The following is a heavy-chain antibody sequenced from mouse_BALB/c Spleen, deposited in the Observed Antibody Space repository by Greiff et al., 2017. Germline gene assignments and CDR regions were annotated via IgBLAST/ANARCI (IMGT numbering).Heavy chain of an antibody. D-gene: IGHD1-1*01. J-gene: IGHJ3*01. Sequence: QVQLKQSAAELARPGASVKMSCKASGYTFTSYTMHWVKQRPGQGLEWIGYINPSSGYTEYNQKFKDKTTLTADKSSSTAYMQLSSLTSEDSAVYYCARRDYYGSSYGFAYWGQGTLVTVSA. CDR1: GYTFTSYT. CDR2: INPSSGYT. V-gene: IGHV1-4*02. CDR3: ARRDYYGSSYGFAY.